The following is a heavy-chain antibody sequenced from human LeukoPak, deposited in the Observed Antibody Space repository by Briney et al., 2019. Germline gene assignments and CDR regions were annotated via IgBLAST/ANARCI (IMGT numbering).Heavy chain of an antibody. CDR1: GGSISSGGYY. V-gene: IGHV4-31*03. J-gene: IGHJ3*02. Sequence: SETLSLTCTVSGGSISSGGYYWSWIRQHPGKGLEWIGYIYYSGSTYYNPSLKSRVTISVDTSKNQFSLKLSSVTAADTAVYYCARAWLGFWSGRNDAFDIWGQGKMVTVS. D-gene: IGHD3-3*01. CDR3: ARAWLGFWSGRNDAFDI. CDR2: IYYSGST.